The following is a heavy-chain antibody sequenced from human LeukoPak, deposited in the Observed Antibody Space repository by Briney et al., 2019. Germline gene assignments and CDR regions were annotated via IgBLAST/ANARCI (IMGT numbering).Heavy chain of an antibody. CDR2: IYYSGST. Sequence: SQTLSLTCTVSGGSISSGGYYWGWIRQPPGKGLEWIGSIYYSGSTYYNPSLKSRVTISVDTSKNQFSLKLSSLTAADTAVYYCARLDGDIVAAFDYWGQGTLVTVSS. CDR3: ARLDGDIVAAFDY. J-gene: IGHJ4*02. V-gene: IGHV4-39*01. CDR1: GGSISSGGYY. D-gene: IGHD5-12*01.